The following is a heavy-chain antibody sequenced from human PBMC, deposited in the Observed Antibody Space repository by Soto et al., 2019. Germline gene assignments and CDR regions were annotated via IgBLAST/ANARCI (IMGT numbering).Heavy chain of an antibody. J-gene: IGHJ5*02. Sequence: SVKVSCKASGGTFSSYAISWVRQAPGQGLEWMGGIIPIFGTANYAQKFQGRVTITADESTSTAYMELSSLRSEDTAVYYCARVVDCSGGSCYPGNWFDPWGQGTLVTVSS. CDR1: GGTFSSYA. CDR2: IIPIFGTA. V-gene: IGHV1-69*13. D-gene: IGHD2-15*01. CDR3: ARVVDCSGGSCYPGNWFDP.